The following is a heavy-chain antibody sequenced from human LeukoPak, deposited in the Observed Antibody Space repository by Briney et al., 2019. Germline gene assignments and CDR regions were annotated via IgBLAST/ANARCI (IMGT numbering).Heavy chain of an antibody. V-gene: IGHV3-23*01. J-gene: IGHJ4*02. CDR3: AKGSSSSRPYYFDS. D-gene: IGHD6-6*01. CDR1: GFTLSSYV. Sequence: GWSLRLSCAASGFTLSSYVMSWVRQAPGKGLEWVSAISSSSAGTYYADSVKGRFTVSRDNAINTLYLQMNSLRVEDTAVYYCAKGSSSSRPYYFDSWGQGTLVTVSS. CDR2: ISSSSAGT.